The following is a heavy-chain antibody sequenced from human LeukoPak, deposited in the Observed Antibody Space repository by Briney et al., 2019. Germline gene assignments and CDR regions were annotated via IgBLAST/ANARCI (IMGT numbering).Heavy chain of an antibody. J-gene: IGHJ4*02. Sequence: SETLSLTCTVSGYSINSGSSWGWIRQSPGKGRGWLGSIYHSGTTYYTPSLKSRVTIAVDTSKNQFSLKLSSVTAADTAAYYCARGDGYYPGLSGYWGQGTLVTVSS. CDR2: IYHSGTT. CDR3: ARGDGYYPGLSGY. D-gene: IGHD5-24*01. V-gene: IGHV4-38-2*02. CDR1: GYSINSGSS.